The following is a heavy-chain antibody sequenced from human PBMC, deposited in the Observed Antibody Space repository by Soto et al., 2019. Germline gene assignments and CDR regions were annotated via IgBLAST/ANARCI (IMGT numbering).Heavy chain of an antibody. V-gene: IGHV3-7*01. CDR3: ARYYYGMDV. CDR2: IKQDGSEK. Sequence: GASVKVSCAASGFTFSSYWMSWVRQAPGKGLEWVANIKQDGSEKYYVDSVKGRFTISRDNAKNSLYLQMNSLRAEDTAVYYCARYYYGMDVWGQGTTVTVSS. CDR1: GFTFSSYW. J-gene: IGHJ6*02.